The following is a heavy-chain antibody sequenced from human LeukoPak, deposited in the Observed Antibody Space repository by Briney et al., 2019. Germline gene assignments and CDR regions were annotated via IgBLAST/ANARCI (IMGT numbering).Heavy chain of an antibody. CDR3: SRESGPFSPFGH. J-gene: IGHJ4*02. CDR2: ISLSGYT. V-gene: IGHV4-59*12. Sequence: NPSETLSLTCTVSGGSISSYYWSWIRQPPGQGLEWIGEISLSGYTGFNPSLRSRVTMPLDESKNHLSLNLASVTAADTAVYYCSRESGPFSPFGHWGQGILVTVTS. D-gene: IGHD1-26*01. CDR1: GGSISSYY.